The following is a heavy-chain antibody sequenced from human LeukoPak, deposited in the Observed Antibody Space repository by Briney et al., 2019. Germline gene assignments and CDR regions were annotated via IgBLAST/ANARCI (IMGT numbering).Heavy chain of an antibody. CDR2: ISYDGSNK. J-gene: IGHJ5*02. D-gene: IGHD3-10*01. Sequence: GGSLRLSCAASGFTFSSYGMHWVRQAPGKGLEWVAVISYDGSNKYYADPVKGRFTISRDNSKNTLYLQMNSLRAEDTAVYYCATYYYGSGSYYNRNWFDPWGQGTLVTVSS. CDR3: ATYYYGSGSYYNRNWFDP. V-gene: IGHV3-30*03. CDR1: GFTFSSYG.